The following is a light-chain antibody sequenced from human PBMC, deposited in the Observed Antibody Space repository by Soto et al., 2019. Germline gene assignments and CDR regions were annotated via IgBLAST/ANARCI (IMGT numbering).Light chain of an antibody. CDR3: QVWDSTSDHLV. J-gene: IGLJ2*01. CDR1: NIGSKR. CDR2: YDS. Sequence: SYELTQPPSVSVAPGQTARITCGGDNIGSKRVHWHQQKPGQAPVLVIYYDSDRPSGIPERFSGSNSGNTATLSISRVEAGDEADYYCQVWDSTSDHLVFGGGTQLTVL. V-gene: IGLV3-21*04.